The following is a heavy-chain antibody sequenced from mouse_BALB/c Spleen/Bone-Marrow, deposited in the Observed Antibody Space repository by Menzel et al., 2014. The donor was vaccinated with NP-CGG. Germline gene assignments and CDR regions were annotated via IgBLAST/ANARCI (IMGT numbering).Heavy chain of an antibody. CDR1: GYTFTSYW. J-gene: IGHJ3*01. CDR2: INPSTGYT. Sequence: QVQLKQSGAELAKPGASVKMSCKASGYTFTSYWMHWVKQRPGQGLEWIGYINPSTGYTEYNQKFKDKATLTADKSSSTAYMQLSSLTSEDSAVYYCALIRPAWFAYWGQGTLVTVSA. D-gene: IGHD1-2*01. V-gene: IGHV1-7*01. CDR3: ALIRPAWFAY.